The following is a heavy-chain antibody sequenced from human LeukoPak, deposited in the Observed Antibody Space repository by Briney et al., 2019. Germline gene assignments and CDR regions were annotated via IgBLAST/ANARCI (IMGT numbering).Heavy chain of an antibody. D-gene: IGHD2-2*02. CDR3: AKGGRYCSSTSCYRPIDRDDC. J-gene: IGHJ4*02. V-gene: IGHV3-23*01. CDR1: GFTFSSYA. CDR2: ISGSGGST. Sequence: GGSLRLSCAASGFTFSSYAMSWVRQAPGKGLEWVSAISGSGGSTYYADSVKGRFTISRDNSKNTLYLQMNSLRAEDTAVYYCAKGGRYCSSTSCYRPIDRDDCWGQGTLVTVSS.